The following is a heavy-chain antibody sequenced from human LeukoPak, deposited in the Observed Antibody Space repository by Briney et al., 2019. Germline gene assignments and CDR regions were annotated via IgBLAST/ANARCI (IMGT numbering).Heavy chain of an antibody. V-gene: IGHV3-23*01. Sequence: GGSLRLSCAASGFTFSSYAMSWVRQAPGKGLEWVSGISGSGTSTYYADSVKGRFTISRDNSKNTVYLQMNSLRAEDTAIYYCAKDLRTGVGAIRPDYWGQGTLVTVSS. J-gene: IGHJ4*02. CDR1: GFTFSSYA. CDR3: AKDLRTGVGAIRPDY. D-gene: IGHD1-26*01. CDR2: ISGSGTST.